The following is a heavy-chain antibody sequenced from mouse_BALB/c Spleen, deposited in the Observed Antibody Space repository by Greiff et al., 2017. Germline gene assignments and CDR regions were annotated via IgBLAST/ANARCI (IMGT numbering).Heavy chain of an antibody. CDR1: GFNIKDTY. V-gene: IGHV14-3*02. Sequence: EVQLQQSGAELVKPGASVKLSCTASGFNIKDTYMHWVKQRPEQGLEWIGRIDPANGNTKYDPKFQGKATIPADTSSNTAYLQLSSLTSEDTAVYYCARDGNYVGAMDYWGQGTSVTVSS. CDR3: ARDGNYVGAMDY. J-gene: IGHJ4*01. D-gene: IGHD2-1*01. CDR2: IDPANGNT.